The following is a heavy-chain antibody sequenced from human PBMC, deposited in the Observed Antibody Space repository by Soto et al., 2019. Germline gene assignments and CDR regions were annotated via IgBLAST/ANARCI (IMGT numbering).Heavy chain of an antibody. J-gene: IGHJ4*02. CDR2: IYQSGTT. Sequence: SETLSLTCIVSVGSVRSGSYYWTWIRQPPGKGLEWIGYIYQSGTTNYNASLKSRVTISIDTSKNQFFLKLNSVTAADTAVYYCARDSSGRHDYWGQGTLVTVSS. V-gene: IGHV4-61*01. D-gene: IGHD3-22*01. CDR1: VGSVRSGSYY. CDR3: ARDSSGRHDY.